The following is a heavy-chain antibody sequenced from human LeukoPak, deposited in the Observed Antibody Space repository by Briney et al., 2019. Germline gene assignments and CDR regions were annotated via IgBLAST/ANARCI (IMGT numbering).Heavy chain of an antibody. D-gene: IGHD3-22*01. CDR3: AVDYYDSSGYYYAVGY. V-gene: IGHV3-23*01. CDR1: GFTFSSYA. Sequence: GGSLRLSCTASGFTFSSYAMNWVRQAPGKGLEWVSGIGAGGTFTYYADSVKGRFTISRDNSRNTLYLQMNSLRAEDTAVYYCAVDYYDSSGYYYAVGYWGQGTLVTVSS. J-gene: IGHJ4*02. CDR2: IGAGGTFT.